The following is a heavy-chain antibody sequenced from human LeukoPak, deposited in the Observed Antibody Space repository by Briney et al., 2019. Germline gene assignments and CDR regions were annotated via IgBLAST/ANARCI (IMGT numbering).Heavy chain of an antibody. Sequence: GGSLRLSCAASGFTFSSYGMHWVRQAPGKGLEWVAVISYDGSNKYYADSVKGRFTISRDNSKNTLYLQMNSLRAEDTAVYYCARVPCSTSCYLDYYMDVWGKGTTVTVSS. CDR1: GFTFSSYG. D-gene: IGHD2-2*01. V-gene: IGHV3-30*03. CDR2: ISYDGSNK. CDR3: ARVPCSTSCYLDYYMDV. J-gene: IGHJ6*03.